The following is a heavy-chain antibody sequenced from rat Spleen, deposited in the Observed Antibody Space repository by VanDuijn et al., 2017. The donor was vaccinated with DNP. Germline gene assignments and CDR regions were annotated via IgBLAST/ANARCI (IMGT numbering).Heavy chain of an antibody. CDR2: INSSGST. J-gene: IGHJ2*01. CDR3: ARFYGTYSYYFDY. Sequence: EVQLQESGPGLVKPSQSLSLTCSVTGYSITSSYRWNWIRKFPGNKLEWMGYINSSGSTNYNPSLKSRISITRDTSKNQFFLQVNSVTTEDTATYYCARFYGTYSYYFDYWGQGVMVTVSS. D-gene: IGHD1-12*02. CDR1: GYSITSSYR. V-gene: IGHV3-3*01.